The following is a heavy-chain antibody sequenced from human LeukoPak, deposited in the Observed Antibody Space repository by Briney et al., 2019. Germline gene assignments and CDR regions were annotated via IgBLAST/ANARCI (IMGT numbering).Heavy chain of an antibody. CDR2: INWNGGST. J-gene: IGHJ4*02. V-gene: IGHV3-20*04. Sequence: GESLRLSCAASGFTFDDYGMSWVRQAPGKGLELVSGINWNGGSTGYADSVKGRFTISRDNAKNTLYLQMNSLRAEDTAVYYCARVKGYCSSTSCYYFDYWGQGTLVTVSS. D-gene: IGHD2-2*01. CDR1: GFTFDDYG. CDR3: ARVKGYCSSTSCYYFDY.